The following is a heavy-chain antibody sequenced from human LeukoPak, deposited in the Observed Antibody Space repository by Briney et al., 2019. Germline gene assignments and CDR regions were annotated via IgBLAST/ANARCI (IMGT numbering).Heavy chain of an antibody. CDR1: GFTVSSNY. J-gene: IGHJ4*02. V-gene: IGHV3-53*01. CDR2: IYSGGST. Sequence: GGSLRLSCAASGFTVSSNYMGWVRQAPGKGLEWVSVIYSGGSTYYADSVKGRFTISRDNSKNTLYLQMNSLRAEDTAVYYCARGRVVVPAAKSIYDYWGQGTLVTVSS. D-gene: IGHD2-2*01. CDR3: ARGRVVVPAAKSIYDY.